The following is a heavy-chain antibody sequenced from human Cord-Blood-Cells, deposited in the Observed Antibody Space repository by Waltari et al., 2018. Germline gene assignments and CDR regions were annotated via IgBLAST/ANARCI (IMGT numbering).Heavy chain of an antibody. CDR2: IYHSGST. CDR1: GYSISSGYY. D-gene: IGHD3-16*01. J-gene: IGHJ4*02. V-gene: IGHV4-38-2*01. Sequence: QVQLQESGPGLVKPSETLSLTCAVSGYSISSGYYWGWIRQPPGKGLGWIGSIYHSGSTYYNPSLKSRVTISVDTSKNQFSLKLSSVTAADTAVYYCARGGLPVLFYWGQGTLVTVSS. CDR3: ARGGLPVLFY.